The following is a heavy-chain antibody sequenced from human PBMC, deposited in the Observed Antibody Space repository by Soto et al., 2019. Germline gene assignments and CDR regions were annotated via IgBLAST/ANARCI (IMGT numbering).Heavy chain of an antibody. Sequence: ASVKVSCKASGYSFFTYAIHWVRQAPGQRLEWIGWINAGNGNTKYSQKFQGRVTITRDTSASTAYMELSSLRSEDTAVYYCAYNPCSRGSCHSAFDIWGQGTMVTVS. CDR3: AYNPCSRGSCHSAFDI. D-gene: IGHD2-15*01. CDR2: INAGNGNT. J-gene: IGHJ3*02. V-gene: IGHV1-3*01. CDR1: GYSFFTYA.